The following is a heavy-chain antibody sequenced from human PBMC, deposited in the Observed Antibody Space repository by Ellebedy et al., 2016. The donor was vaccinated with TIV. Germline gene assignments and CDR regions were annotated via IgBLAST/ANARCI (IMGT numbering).Heavy chain of an antibody. V-gene: IGHV3-23*01. Sequence: PGGSLRLSCAASGPTFSSHAMRWVRQAPGKGLEWVSSITESGGNTYYADSVKGRFTISRDNYKDPLFLQMNSLRAEDPAIYFCARDPVGVGPAFDVWGQGTMVTVSS. CDR1: GPTFSSHA. CDR3: ARDPVGVGPAFDV. J-gene: IGHJ3*01. CDR2: ITESGGNT. D-gene: IGHD4-23*01.